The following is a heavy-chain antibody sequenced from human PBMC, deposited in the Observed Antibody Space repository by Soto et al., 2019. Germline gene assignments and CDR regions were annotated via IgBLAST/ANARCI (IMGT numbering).Heavy chain of an antibody. CDR1: GGSVSSGSSY. V-gene: IGHV4-61*01. D-gene: IGHD3-9*01. CDR2: IYYSGST. Sequence: SETLSLTCTVSGGSVSSGSSYWSWIRQPPGKGLEWIGYIYYSGSTNYNPSLKSRVTISVDTSKNQFSLKLSSVTAADTVVYYCAREGTGYYDILTGYSYFDHWGQGTLVTVSS. J-gene: IGHJ4*02. CDR3: AREGTGYYDILTGYSYFDH.